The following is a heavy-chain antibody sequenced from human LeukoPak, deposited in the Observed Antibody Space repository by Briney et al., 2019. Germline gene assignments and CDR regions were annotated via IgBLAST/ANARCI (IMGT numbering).Heavy chain of an antibody. CDR1: GYSFTSYW. V-gene: IGHV5-10-1*01. Sequence: PGESLKISCKGSGYSFTSYWISWVRQMPGKGLEWTGRIDPSDSYTNYSPSFQGHVTISADKSISTAYLQWSSLKASDTAMYYCARQSTRGMVDTDYDYWGQGTLVTVSS. J-gene: IGHJ4*02. CDR3: ARQSTRGMVDTDYDY. D-gene: IGHD5-18*01. CDR2: IDPSDSYT.